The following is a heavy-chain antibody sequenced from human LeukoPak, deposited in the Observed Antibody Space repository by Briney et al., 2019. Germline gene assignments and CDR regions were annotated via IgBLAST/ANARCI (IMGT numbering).Heavy chain of an antibody. D-gene: IGHD3-10*01. CDR3: ARHVGNYYYYYMDV. V-gene: IGHV4-39*01. J-gene: IGHJ6*03. CDR2: IYYSGST. CDR1: GGSISSSSYY. Sequence: ASETLSLTCTVSGGSISSSSYYWGWIRQPPGKGLEWIGSIYYSGSTNYNPSLKSRVTISVDTSKNQFSLKLSSVTAADTAVYYCARHVGNYYYYYMDVWGKGTTVTVSS.